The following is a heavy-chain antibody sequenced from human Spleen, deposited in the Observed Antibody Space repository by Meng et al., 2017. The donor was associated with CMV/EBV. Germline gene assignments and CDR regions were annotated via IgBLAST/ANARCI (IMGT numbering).Heavy chain of an antibody. Sequence: GSLRLSCTVSGGSISSYYWSWIRQPPGKGLEWIGYIYYSGSTNYNPSLKSRVTISVDTSKNQFSLKLSSVTAADTAVYYCARDRAGPGFPYYYDSSGYFDYWGQGTLVTVSS. J-gene: IGHJ4*02. D-gene: IGHD3-22*01. CDR3: ARDRAGPGFPYYYDSSGYFDY. CDR1: GGSISSYY. CDR2: IYYSGST. V-gene: IGHV4-59*01.